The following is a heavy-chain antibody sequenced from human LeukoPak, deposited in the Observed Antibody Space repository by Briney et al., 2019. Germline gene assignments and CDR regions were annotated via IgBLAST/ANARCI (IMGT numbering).Heavy chain of an antibody. D-gene: IGHD4-17*01. CDR2: IRYDGSNK. Sequence: GGSLRLSCAASGFTFSSYGMHWVRQAPGKGLEWVAFIRYDGSNKYYADSVKGRFTISRDNSKNTLYLQMNSLRAEDTAAYYCAKLSINRVTTYERSAFDIWGQGTMVTVSS. CDR3: AKLSINRVTTYERSAFDI. J-gene: IGHJ3*02. V-gene: IGHV3-30*02. CDR1: GFTFSSYG.